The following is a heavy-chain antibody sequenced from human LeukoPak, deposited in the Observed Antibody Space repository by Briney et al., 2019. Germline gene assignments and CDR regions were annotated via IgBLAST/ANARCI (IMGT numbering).Heavy chain of an antibody. CDR2: IKEDGSEE. Sequence: GGSLRLSCAAPGFMFSSYWMAWVRQAPGKGLEWVASIKEDGSEENYVDSIKGRLTISRDNGKNSLYLQMNSLRAEDTAVYYCARDSHRLNSMIRGVVIDYWGQGILVTVSS. CDR3: ARDSHRLNSMIRGVVIDY. CDR1: GFMFSSYW. J-gene: IGHJ4*02. V-gene: IGHV3-7*04. D-gene: IGHD3-10*01.